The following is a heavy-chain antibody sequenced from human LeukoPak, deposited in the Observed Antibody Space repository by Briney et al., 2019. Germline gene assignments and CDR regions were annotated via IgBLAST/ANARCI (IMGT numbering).Heavy chain of an antibody. V-gene: IGHV3-23*01. J-gene: IGHJ3*02. Sequence: GGSLRLSCAASGFTFSTYAMTWVRQAPGKGLEWVSTFSGHTVATYYADSVKGRFTISRDNSKNTLYLQMNSLRAEDTAVYYCATLAVAGGENAFDIWGQGTMVTVSS. CDR2: FSGHTVAT. CDR1: GFTFSTYA. CDR3: ATLAVAGGENAFDI. D-gene: IGHD6-19*01.